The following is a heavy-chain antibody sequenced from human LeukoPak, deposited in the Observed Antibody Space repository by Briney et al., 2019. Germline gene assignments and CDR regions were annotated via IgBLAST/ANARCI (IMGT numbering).Heavy chain of an antibody. CDR3: AREACYDSRCYGMDV. CDR2: ISSSSSYI. J-gene: IGHJ6*02. V-gene: IGHV3-21*01. Sequence: GGSPRLSCAASGFTFSSYSMNWVRQAPGKGLEWVSSISSSSSYIYYADSVKGRFTISRDNAKNSLYLQMNSLRAEDTAVYYCAREACYDSRCYGMDVWGQGTTVTVSS. D-gene: IGHD3-22*01. CDR1: GFTFSSYS.